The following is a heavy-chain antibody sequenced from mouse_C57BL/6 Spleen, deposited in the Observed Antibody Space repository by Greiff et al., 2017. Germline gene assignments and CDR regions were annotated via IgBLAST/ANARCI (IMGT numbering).Heavy chain of an antibody. CDR3: ARALTGKMAY. D-gene: IGHD4-1*01. Sequence: EVKLQQSGPGMVKPSQSLSLTCTVTGYSITSGYDWHWIRHFPGNKLEWMGYISYSGSTNYNPSLKSRISITHDTSKNHFFLKLNSVTTEDTSTYYCARALTGKMAYWGQGTLVTVSA. CDR2: ISYSGST. CDR1: GYSITSGYD. J-gene: IGHJ3*01. V-gene: IGHV3-1*01.